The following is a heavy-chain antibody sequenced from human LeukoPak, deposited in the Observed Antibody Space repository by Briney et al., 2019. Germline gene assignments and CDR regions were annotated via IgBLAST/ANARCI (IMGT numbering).Heavy chain of an antibody. D-gene: IGHD3-3*01. CDR3: ARVYDFWSGYSAAGHWFDP. CDR2: IIPIFGTA. CDR1: GGTFSSYA. V-gene: IGHV1-69*05. J-gene: IGHJ5*02. Sequence: SVKVSCKASGGTFSSYAISWVRQAPGQGLEWMGGIIPIFGTANYAQKFQGRVTITTDESTSTAYMELSSLRSEDTAVYYCARVYDFWSGYSAAGHWFDPWGQGTLVTVSS.